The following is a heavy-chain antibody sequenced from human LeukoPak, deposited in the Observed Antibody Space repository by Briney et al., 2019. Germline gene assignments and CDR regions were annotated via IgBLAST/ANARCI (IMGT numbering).Heavy chain of an antibody. D-gene: IGHD4-17*01. Sequence: PSETLSLTCTVSGGSISSSSYYWGWIRQPPGKGLEWIGSIYYSGSTYYNPSLKSRATISVDTSKNQFSLKLSSVTAADTAVYYCARHGDYGDYGGVGWFDPWGQGTLVTVSS. CDR2: IYYSGST. CDR3: ARHGDYGDYGGVGWFDP. CDR1: GGSISSSSYY. J-gene: IGHJ5*02. V-gene: IGHV4-39*01.